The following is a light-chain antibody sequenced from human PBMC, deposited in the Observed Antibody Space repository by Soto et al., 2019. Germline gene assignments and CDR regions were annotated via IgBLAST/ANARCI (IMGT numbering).Light chain of an antibody. CDR3: SSYTSSSNYV. V-gene: IGLV2-14*01. CDR1: SSDVGGYNY. Sequence: QSLVTQPAYVSGSFGQSITISCTGTSSDVGGYNYVSWYQQHPGKAPKLMIYDVSNRPSGVSNRFSGSKSGNTASLTISGLQAEDEADYYCSSYTSSSNYVFGTGTKVTVL. J-gene: IGLJ1*01. CDR2: DVS.